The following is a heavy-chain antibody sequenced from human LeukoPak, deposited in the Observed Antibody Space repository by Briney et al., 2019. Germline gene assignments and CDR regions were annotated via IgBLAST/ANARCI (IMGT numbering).Heavy chain of an antibody. V-gene: IGHV1-3*01. CDR2: IDAGNGDT. CDR3: ARVRQGYCSGGSCPKNLYDMDV. Sequence: GASVKVSCKASGYTFSDYVMHWVRQAPGQRFEWMGWIDAGNGDTRYSQKFQGRVTITRDTSASTAYIELRSLRSEDTAMYYCARVRQGYCSGGSCPKNLYDMDVWGQGTTVTVFS. J-gene: IGHJ6*02. CDR1: GYTFSDYV. D-gene: IGHD2-15*01.